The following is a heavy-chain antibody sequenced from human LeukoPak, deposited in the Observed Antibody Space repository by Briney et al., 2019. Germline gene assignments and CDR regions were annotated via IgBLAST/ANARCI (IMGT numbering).Heavy chain of an antibody. D-gene: IGHD6-19*01. CDR1: GFSVSSNF. Sequence: GGSLRLSCAASGFSVSSNFMSRVRQAPGKGLEWVSVIYAGGDTYYADSVKGRFTISRDNFKNTVYLQMNSLRAEDTGMYYCARSGSGWFDYWGQGTLVTVS. CDR3: ARSGSGWFDY. J-gene: IGHJ4*02. CDR2: IYAGGDT. V-gene: IGHV3-53*01.